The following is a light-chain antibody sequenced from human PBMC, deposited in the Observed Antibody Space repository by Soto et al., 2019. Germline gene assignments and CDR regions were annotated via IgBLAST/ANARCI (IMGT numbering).Light chain of an antibody. CDR3: AAWDDSQTGPGHV. CDR2: RNN. J-gene: IGLJ1*01. CDR1: SSNIGSNY. Sequence: QSVLNQPPSASGTPGQRVTISCSGSSSNIGSNYVYWYQQLPGTAPKLLIYRNNQRPSGVPDRFSGSKSGTSASLAISGLRSEDEAYYYCAAWDDSQTGPGHVFGTMTEVTDL. V-gene: IGLV1-47*01.